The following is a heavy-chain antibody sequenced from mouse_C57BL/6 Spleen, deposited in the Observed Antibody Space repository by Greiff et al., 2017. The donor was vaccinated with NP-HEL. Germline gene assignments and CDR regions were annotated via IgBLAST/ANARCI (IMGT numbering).Heavy chain of an antibody. D-gene: IGHD1-1*01. V-gene: IGHV1-62-2*01. CDR1: GYTFTEYT. J-gene: IGHJ2*01. Sequence: QVKLVESGAELVKPGASVKLSCKASGYTFTEYTIHWVKQRSGQGLEWIGWFYPGSGSIKYNEKFKDKATLTADKSSSTVYMELSRLTSEDSAVYFCARHEEDYYGSSYYFDYWGQGTTLTVSS. CDR2: FYPGSGSI. CDR3: ARHEEDYYGSSYYFDY.